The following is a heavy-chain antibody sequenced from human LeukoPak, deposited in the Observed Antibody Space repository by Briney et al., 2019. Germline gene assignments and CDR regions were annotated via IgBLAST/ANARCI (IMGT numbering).Heavy chain of an antibody. CDR2: INPSGSST. CDR3: ARDNSLGDTAWWFDP. V-gene: IGHV1-46*01. D-gene: IGHD1-26*01. J-gene: IGHJ5*02. CDR1: GYTFTSYY. Sequence: ASVKVSCKASGYTFTSYYMHWVRQAPGQGLEWMGIINPSGSSTTYAQKFQGRVTMTRDMSTSTDYMELTSLTSDDTAVYYCARDNSLGDTAWWFDPWGQGTLVTVSS.